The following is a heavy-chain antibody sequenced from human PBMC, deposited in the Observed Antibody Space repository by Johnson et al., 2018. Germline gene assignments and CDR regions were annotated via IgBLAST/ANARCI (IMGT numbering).Heavy chain of an antibody. D-gene: IGHD3-22*01. Sequence: VQLVQSGAEVKKPGESLKISCKGSGYSFTSYWIGWVRQMPGKGLEWMGIIYPGDSDTRYSPSFQGQVTISADKSISTAYLQWSSLKASDTAMYSCAAPWPQYYYDSSGYYGMDVWGQGTTVTGSS. CDR3: AAPWPQYYYDSSGYYGMDV. CDR1: GYSFTSYW. J-gene: IGHJ6*02. CDR2: IYPGDSDT. V-gene: IGHV5-51*01.